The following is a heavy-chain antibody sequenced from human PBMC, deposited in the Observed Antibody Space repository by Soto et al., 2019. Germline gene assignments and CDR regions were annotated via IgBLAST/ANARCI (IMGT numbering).Heavy chain of an antibody. CDR3: ARDLSPDILTGYYLTFDY. CDR2: TYYRSKWYN. V-gene: IGHV6-1*01. CDR1: GDSVSSNSAA. J-gene: IGHJ4*02. D-gene: IGHD3-9*01. Sequence: SQTLSLTCAISGDSVSSNSAAWNWIRQSPSRGLEWLGRTYYRSKWYNDYAVSVKSRITINPDTSKNQFSLQLNSVTPEDTAVYYCARDLSPDILTGYYLTFDYWGQGTLVTVSS.